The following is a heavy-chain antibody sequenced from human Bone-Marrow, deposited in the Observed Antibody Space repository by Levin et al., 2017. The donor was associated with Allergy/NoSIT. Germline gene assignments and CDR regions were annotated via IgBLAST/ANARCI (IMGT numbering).Heavy chain of an antibody. CDR2: IHYSGTA. V-gene: IGHV4-30-4*01. CDR3: AREVREADDTDAFDI. Sequence: SETLSLTCTVSGGSISSDNYFWSWIRQPPGKGLEWIGYIHYSGTAHYNPSLTSRVTISIDTSKNQFSLKLSSVTAADTAVYYCAREVREADDTDAFDIWGQGTTVTVSS. D-gene: IGHD6-13*01. CDR1: GGSISSDNYF. J-gene: IGHJ3*02.